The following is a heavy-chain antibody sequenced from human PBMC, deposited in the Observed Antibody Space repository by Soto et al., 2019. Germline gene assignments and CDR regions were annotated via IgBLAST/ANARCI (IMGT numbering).Heavy chain of an antibody. CDR1: GFTFSSYG. V-gene: IGHV3-33*01. J-gene: IGHJ6*02. D-gene: IGHD3-16*02. Sequence: GGSLRLSCAASGFTFSSYGMHWVRQAPGKGLEWVAVIWYDGSNKYYADSVKGRFTISRDNSKNTLYLQMNSLRAEDTAVYYCARDLAYYDYVWGSYRYVYYGMDVWGQGTTVTVSS. CDR2: IWYDGSNK. CDR3: ARDLAYYDYVWGSYRYVYYGMDV.